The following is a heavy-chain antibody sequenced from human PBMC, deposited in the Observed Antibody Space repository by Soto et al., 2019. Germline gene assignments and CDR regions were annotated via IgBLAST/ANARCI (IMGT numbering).Heavy chain of an antibody. J-gene: IGHJ3*02. D-gene: IGHD6-19*01. CDR2: INAGNGNT. Sequence: ASVKVSCKASGYTFTSYAMHWVRQAPGQRLEWMGWINAGNGNTKYSQKFQGRVTITRDTSASTAYMELSSLRSEDTAVYYCARSKYSSGWYADSAFDIWGQGTMVTVSS. V-gene: IGHV1-3*01. CDR3: ARSKYSSGWYADSAFDI. CDR1: GYTFTSYA.